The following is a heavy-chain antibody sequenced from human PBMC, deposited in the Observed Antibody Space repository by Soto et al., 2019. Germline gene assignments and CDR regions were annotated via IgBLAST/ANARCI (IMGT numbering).Heavy chain of an antibody. CDR1: GGSISSGGYY. V-gene: IGHV4-31*03. J-gene: IGHJ4*02. Sequence: SETLSLTCTVSGGSISSGGYYWSWIRQHPGKGLEWIGYIYYSGSTYYNPSLKSRVTISVDTSKNQFSLKLSSVTAADTAVYYCARVKGRGNFGLLDYWGQGTLVTVSS. CDR3: ARVKGRGNFGLLDY. CDR2: IYYSGST. D-gene: IGHD3-16*01.